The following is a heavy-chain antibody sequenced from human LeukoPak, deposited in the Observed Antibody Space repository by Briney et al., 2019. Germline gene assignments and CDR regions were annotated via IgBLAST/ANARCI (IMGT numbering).Heavy chain of an antibody. CDR1: GFTFSRHG. J-gene: IGHJ2*01. Sequence: GGSLRLSCAASGFTFSRHGMHWVRQAPGKGLEWVAVIGDTGRAKYYADSVEGRFTASRDNFKNTLYLEMNSLRYDDTALNYCAREAAWGNWYFDHWGRGTLVTVSS. D-gene: IGHD3-16*01. V-gene: IGHV3-30*03. CDR2: IGDTGRAK. CDR3: AREAAWGNWYFDH.